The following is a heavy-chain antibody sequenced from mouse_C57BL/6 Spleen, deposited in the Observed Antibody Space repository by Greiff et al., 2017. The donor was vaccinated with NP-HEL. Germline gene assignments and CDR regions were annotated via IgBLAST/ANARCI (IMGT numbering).Heavy chain of an antibody. D-gene: IGHD2-4*01. J-gene: IGHJ3*01. V-gene: IGHV5-4*01. CDR1: GFTFSSYA. CDR2: ISDGGSYT. Sequence: DVMLVESGGGLVKPGGSLKLSCAASGFTFSSYAMSWVRQTPEKRLEWVATISDGGSYTYYPDNVKGRFTISRDNAKNNLYLQMSHLKSEDTAMYYCARDDYDSFAYWGQGTLVTVSA. CDR3: ARDDYDSFAY.